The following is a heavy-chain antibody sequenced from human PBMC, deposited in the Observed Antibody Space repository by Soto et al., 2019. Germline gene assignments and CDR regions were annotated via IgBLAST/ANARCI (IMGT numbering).Heavy chain of an antibody. V-gene: IGHV4-30-4*01. CDR2: IYYSGST. Sequence: SETLSLTCTVSGGSISSGGYYWSWIRQPPGKGLEWIGYIYYSGSTYYNPSLKSRVTISVDTSKNQFSLKLSSVTAADTAVYYCARTERYYYYYGMDVWGQGTTVTVSS. CDR1: GGSISSGGYY. D-gene: IGHD1-1*01. CDR3: ARTERYYYYYGMDV. J-gene: IGHJ6*02.